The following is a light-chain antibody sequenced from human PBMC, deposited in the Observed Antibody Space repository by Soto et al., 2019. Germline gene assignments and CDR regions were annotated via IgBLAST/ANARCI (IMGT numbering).Light chain of an antibody. Sequence: EIVLTQPPATLSLSPGERVTLSCRASQSVSSYLAWYQQKPGQAPRLLIYDASNRATGIPARFSGSGSGTDFTLTISSLEPEDFAVYYCQQRSNWPRTFGQGTKVDIK. CDR2: DAS. CDR1: QSVSSY. V-gene: IGKV3-11*01. CDR3: QQRSNWPRT. J-gene: IGKJ1*01.